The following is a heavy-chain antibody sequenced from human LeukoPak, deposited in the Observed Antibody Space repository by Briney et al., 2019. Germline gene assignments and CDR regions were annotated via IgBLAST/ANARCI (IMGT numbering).Heavy chain of an antibody. Sequence: GASVKVSCKASGYTFTSYGISWVRQAPGQGLEWMGWISGYNGNTNYAQKFQGRVTMTEDTSTDTAYMELSSLRSEDTAVYYCATDPRIVGATEVDYWGQGTLVTVSS. CDR3: ATDPRIVGATEVDY. D-gene: IGHD1-26*01. J-gene: IGHJ4*02. V-gene: IGHV1-18*01. CDR2: ISGYNGNT. CDR1: GYTFTSYG.